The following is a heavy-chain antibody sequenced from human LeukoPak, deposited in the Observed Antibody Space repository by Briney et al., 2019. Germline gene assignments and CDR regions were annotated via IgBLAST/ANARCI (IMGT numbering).Heavy chain of an antibody. CDR2: INWNGGST. J-gene: IGHJ6*03. CDR3: ARRNGDYYYYYMDD. CDR1: GFTFDDYG. Sequence: GGSLRLSCAASGFTFDDYGMSWVRQAPGKGLECVSSINWNGGSTGYADSVKGRFTISRDNAKNSLYLQMNSLRAEDTALYYCARRNGDYYYYYMDDWGKGTTVTVSS. D-gene: IGHD4-17*01. V-gene: IGHV3-20*04.